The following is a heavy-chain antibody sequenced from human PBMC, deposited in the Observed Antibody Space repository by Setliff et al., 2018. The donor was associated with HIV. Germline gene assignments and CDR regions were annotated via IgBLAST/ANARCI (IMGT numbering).Heavy chain of an antibody. CDR2: IYYSGST. V-gene: IGHV4-39*01. CDR3: ARWGEPSIKAFDI. Sequence: SETLSLTCTVSGGSISSSSYYWGWIRQPPGKGLEWIGSIYYSGSTYYNPSLKSRVTISVDTSKNQFSLKLSSVTAADTAVYYCARWGEPSIKAFDIWGQGTMVTVSS. D-gene: IGHD3-16*01. CDR1: GGSISSSSYY. J-gene: IGHJ3*02.